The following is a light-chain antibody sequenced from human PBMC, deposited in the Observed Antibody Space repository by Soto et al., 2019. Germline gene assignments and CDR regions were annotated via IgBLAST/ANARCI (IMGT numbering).Light chain of an antibody. Sequence: EIVLTQSPATLSLSPGERATLSCRASQSVSSYLAWYQQKPGQAPRLLIYDASNRATGIPARLSGSGSGTDFTLTISSLEPEDFAVYYCQQRSNWQYTFGQGTKVDIK. J-gene: IGKJ2*01. CDR3: QQRSNWQYT. V-gene: IGKV3-11*01. CDR1: QSVSSY. CDR2: DAS.